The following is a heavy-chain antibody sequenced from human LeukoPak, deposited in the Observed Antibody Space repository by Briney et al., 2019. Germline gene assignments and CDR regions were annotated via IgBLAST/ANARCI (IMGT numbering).Heavy chain of an antibody. CDR2: IYYSGST. CDR3: ARRGEGVRLFDY. J-gene: IGHJ4*02. Sequence: SETLSLTCTVSGGSISSYYWSWIRQPPGKGLEWIGFIYYSGSTNYSPSLKSRVTISVDTSKNQFSLKLTSVTAADTAVYYCARRGEGVRLFDYWGQGTLVTVSS. CDR1: GGSISSYY. D-gene: IGHD3-10*01. V-gene: IGHV4-59*08.